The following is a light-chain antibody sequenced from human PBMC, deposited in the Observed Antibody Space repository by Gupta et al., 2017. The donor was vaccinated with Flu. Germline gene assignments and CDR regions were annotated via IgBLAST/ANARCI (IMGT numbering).Light chain of an antibody. CDR2: AAS. CDR1: QSISRD. J-gene: IGKJ3*01. Sequence: DIEMTQSPSPLSASLGDRVTITCRASQSISRDLNWYQQKPGTAPRLLIYAASSLQSGVPSRFSGGGSGTDFTLTISSLQPEDFATYYCQHNYNLPFTFGPGTKVDFK. V-gene: IGKV1-39*01. CDR3: QHNYNLPFT.